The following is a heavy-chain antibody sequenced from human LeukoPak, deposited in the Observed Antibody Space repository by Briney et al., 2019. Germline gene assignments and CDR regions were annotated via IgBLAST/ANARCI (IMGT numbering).Heavy chain of an antibody. CDR3: ARETIWFGELSADY. CDR2: ISAYNGNT. Sequence: ASVKVSCKASGYTFTSYGISWVRQAPGQGLEWMGWISAYNGNTNYAQKLQGRVTMTTDTSTSTAYMELRSLRSEDTAVYYCARETIWFGELSADYWGQGTLVTVSS. CDR1: GYTFTSYG. V-gene: IGHV1-18*01. J-gene: IGHJ4*02. D-gene: IGHD3-10*01.